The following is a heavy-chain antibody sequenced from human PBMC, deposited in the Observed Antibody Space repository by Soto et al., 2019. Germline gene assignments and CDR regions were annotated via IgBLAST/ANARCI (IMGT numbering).Heavy chain of an antibody. CDR3: ARLSYNDFGSGSEADAFDI. CDR2: IYYSGST. D-gene: IGHD3-3*01. Sequence: PSETLSLTCTVSGGSISSGGYYWSWIRQHPGKGLEWIGYIYYSGSTYYNPSLKSRVTISVDTSKNQFSLKLSSVTAADTAVYYCARLSYNDFGSGSEADAFDIWGQGTMVTVSS. J-gene: IGHJ3*02. V-gene: IGHV4-31*03. CDR1: GGSISSGGYY.